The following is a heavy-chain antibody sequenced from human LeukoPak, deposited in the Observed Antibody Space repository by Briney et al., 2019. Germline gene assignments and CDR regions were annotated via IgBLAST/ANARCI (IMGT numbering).Heavy chain of an antibody. Sequence: PGGSLRLSCAASGFSFSNYWMSWVRQAPETGLEWVANIKQDGSGKQYVDSMKGRFTISRDNAKNSLYLQMNSLRAEDTAVYYCARDRDDGGFEYWGQGTLVTVSS. V-gene: IGHV3-7*01. CDR1: GFSFSNYW. CDR3: ARDRDDGGFEY. CDR2: IKQDGSGK. D-gene: IGHD4-23*01. J-gene: IGHJ4*02.